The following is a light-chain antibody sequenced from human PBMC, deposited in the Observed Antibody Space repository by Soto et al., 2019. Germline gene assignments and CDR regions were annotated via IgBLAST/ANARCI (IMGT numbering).Light chain of an antibody. CDR3: MQGLQTPNT. CDR1: QSLLYSDGDNY. V-gene: IGKV2-28*01. Sequence: DVVLTQSPLFLPVTLGQPASISCRSSQSLLYSDGDNYLGWYVQKPGQSPQLLIYLASNRASGVPARFSGSGSGTHFRLKISRVEAEDVGLYYCMQGLQTPNTFGQGTRM. CDR2: LAS. J-gene: IGKJ5*01.